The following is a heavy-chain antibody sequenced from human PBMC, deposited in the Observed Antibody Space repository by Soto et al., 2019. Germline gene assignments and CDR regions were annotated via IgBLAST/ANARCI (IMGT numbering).Heavy chain of an antibody. CDR1: GGSISSGGYY. V-gene: IGHV4-31*03. D-gene: IGHD2-2*01. J-gene: IGHJ5*02. Sequence: SETLSLTCTVSGGSISSGGYYWSWIRQHPGKGLEWIGYIYYSGSTYYNPSLKSRVTISVDTSKNQFSLKLSSVTAADTAVYYCARAQIVVVPAAISPPTYNWFDPWGEGTMVTVYS. CDR3: ARAQIVVVPAAISPPTYNWFDP. CDR2: IYYSGST.